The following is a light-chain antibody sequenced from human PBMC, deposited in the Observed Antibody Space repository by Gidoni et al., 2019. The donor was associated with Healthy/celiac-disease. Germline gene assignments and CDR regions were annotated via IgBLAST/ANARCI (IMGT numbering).Light chain of an antibody. J-gene: IGKJ5*01. CDR3: QQRSNWIT. CDR1: QSVSSY. Sequence: EIVLTPSPATLSLSPGERATLSCRASQSVSSYLAWYQQKPGQAPRLLIYDASNRATGIPARLSGSGSGTDFTLTISSLEPEDFAVYYCQQRSNWITFXQXTRLEIK. CDR2: DAS. V-gene: IGKV3-11*01.